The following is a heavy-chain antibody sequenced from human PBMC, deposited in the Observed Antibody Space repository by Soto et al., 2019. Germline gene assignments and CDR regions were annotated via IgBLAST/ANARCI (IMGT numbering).Heavy chain of an antibody. CDR1: GGTFSSYT. D-gene: IGHD2-15*01. J-gene: IGHJ6*03. Sequence: QVQLVQSGAEVKKPGSSVKVSCKASGGTFSSYTISWVRQAPGQGLEWMGRIIPILGIANYAQKFQGRVTSTADKATSTAYMELSSLRSEDTAVYYCARGPVVAANPYYYYYMDVWGKGTTVTVSS. CDR2: IIPILGIA. CDR3: ARGPVVAANPYYYYYMDV. V-gene: IGHV1-69*02.